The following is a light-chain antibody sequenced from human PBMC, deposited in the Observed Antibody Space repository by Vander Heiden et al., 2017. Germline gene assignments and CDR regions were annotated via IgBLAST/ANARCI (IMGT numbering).Light chain of an antibody. CDR3: QQYNTYWT. Sequence: DIQMTQSPSTLSASVGDRVTITCRASQGISTDLAWYQRKPGTAPKLLIYKASTLESGVPSRCSGSGSGTEFTLTISRLQPDDFATYYCQQYNTYWTSGQGTKVEIK. CDR2: KAS. J-gene: IGKJ1*01. V-gene: IGKV1-5*03. CDR1: QGISTD.